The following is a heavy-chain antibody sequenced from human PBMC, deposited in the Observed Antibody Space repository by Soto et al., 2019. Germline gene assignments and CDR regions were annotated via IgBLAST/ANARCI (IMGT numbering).Heavy chain of an antibody. CDR3: AKDLDAYSSSWPADY. V-gene: IGHV3-30*18. Sequence: GGSLRLSCGASGFTFSSYGMHWVRQAPGKGLEWVALTSHDGSNKYYADSVKGRFTTSRDNSKNTLYLQMNSLRAEDTAVYYCAKDLDAYSSSWPADYWGRGTLVTVSS. D-gene: IGHD6-13*01. J-gene: IGHJ4*02. CDR2: TSHDGSNK. CDR1: GFTFSSYG.